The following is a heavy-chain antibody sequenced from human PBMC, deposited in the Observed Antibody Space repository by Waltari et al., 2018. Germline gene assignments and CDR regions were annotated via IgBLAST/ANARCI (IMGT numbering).Heavy chain of an antibody. Sequence: EVQLVESGGGLVKPGGSLRLSCAASGFTFRNAWMSWVRQAPGKGLEWVGRIKRKTDGGTTDYAAPVKGRFTISRDDSENTLYLQMNSLKTEDTAVYYCATLFGDFWSGYFFDYWGQGTLVTVSS. V-gene: IGHV3-15*01. CDR3: ATLFGDFWSGYFFDY. CDR2: IKRKTDGGTT. D-gene: IGHD3-3*01. J-gene: IGHJ4*02. CDR1: GFTFRNAW.